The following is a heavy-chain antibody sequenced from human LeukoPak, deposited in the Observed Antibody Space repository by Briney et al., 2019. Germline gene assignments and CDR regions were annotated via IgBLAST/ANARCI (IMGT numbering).Heavy chain of an antibody. CDR3: ARAPDYYDSSGYPSTAFDI. CDR2: IYYSGST. D-gene: IGHD3-22*01. CDR1: GVSISSYY. Sequence: SETLSLTCTVSGVSISSYYWSWIRQPPGKGLEWIGYIYYSGSTNYNPSLKSRVTISVDTSKNQFSLKLSSVTAADTAVYYCARAPDYYDSSGYPSTAFDIWGQGTMVTVSS. V-gene: IGHV4-59*01. J-gene: IGHJ3*02.